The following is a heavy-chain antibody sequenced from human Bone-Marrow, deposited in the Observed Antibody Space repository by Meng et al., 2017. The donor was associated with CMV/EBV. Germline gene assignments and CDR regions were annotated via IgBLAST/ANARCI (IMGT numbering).Heavy chain of an antibody. CDR1: GFTVSGDF. D-gene: IGHD2-8*02. J-gene: IGHJ5*02. V-gene: IGHV3-53*05. Sequence: GESLKISCALSGFTVSGDFMSWVRQAPGKGLEWVSVTHDSYGTHYADSLKGRVIMSRDDSKNTVSLQMNSLRSEDTAVYYCARGGVVYGNWFDPWGQGTLVTVSS. CDR3: ARGGVVYGNWFDP. CDR2: THDSYGT.